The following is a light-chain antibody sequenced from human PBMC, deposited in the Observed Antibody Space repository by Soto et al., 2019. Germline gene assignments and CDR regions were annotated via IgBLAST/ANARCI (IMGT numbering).Light chain of an antibody. V-gene: IGKV3-15*01. Sequence: EMVMTQSPATLSVSPGERATLSCRASQSVSSNLAWYQQKPGQAPRLLIYGASTRATGIPARFSGSGSGTAFTLTISSLQSEDFAVYYCQQYNNWPFTFGPGTKVDI. CDR3: QQYNNWPFT. CDR2: GAS. CDR1: QSVSSN. J-gene: IGKJ3*01.